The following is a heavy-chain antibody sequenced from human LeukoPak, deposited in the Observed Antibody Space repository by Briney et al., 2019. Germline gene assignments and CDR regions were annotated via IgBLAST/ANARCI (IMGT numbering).Heavy chain of an antibody. Sequence: SETLSLTCAVSGGPFSHYYWTWIRQPPGKGLEWIGEINENGNTNYDPSPKSRVTISVDTSRNHFSLNLTSVTAADTAVYYCASRIGRYLYYFGMDVWGQGTTVTVSS. D-gene: IGHD1-26*01. CDR1: GGPFSHYY. J-gene: IGHJ6*02. V-gene: IGHV4-34*01. CDR3: ASRIGRYLYYFGMDV. CDR2: INENGNT.